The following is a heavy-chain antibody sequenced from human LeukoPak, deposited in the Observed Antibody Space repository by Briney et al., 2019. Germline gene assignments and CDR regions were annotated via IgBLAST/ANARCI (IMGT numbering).Heavy chain of an antibody. V-gene: IGHV1-18*01. CDR2: ISAYNGNT. CDR1: GYTFTSYG. CDR3: ASPNSIAAADPFDY. Sequence: ASVKVSCKASGYTFTSYGISWVRQAPGQGLEWMGWISAYNGNTNYAQKLQGRVTMTTDTSTSTAYMELRSLRSDDTAVYYCASPNSIAAADPFDYWGQGTLVTVSS. J-gene: IGHJ4*02. D-gene: IGHD6-13*01.